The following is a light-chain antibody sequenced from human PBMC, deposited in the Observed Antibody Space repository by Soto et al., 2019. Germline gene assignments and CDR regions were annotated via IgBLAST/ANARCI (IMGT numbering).Light chain of an antibody. J-gene: IGKJ4*01. CDR3: QQYNNWPLT. V-gene: IGKV3-15*01. CDR2: GAS. Sequence: EIVMTQSPATLSVSPGERATLSCRASQSVNNNLAWYQQKPGQAPRLLIYGASARATGIPARFSGSGSRTEFTLTNSSLQSEDFAVYYCQQYNNWPLTFGGGTKVEIK. CDR1: QSVNNN.